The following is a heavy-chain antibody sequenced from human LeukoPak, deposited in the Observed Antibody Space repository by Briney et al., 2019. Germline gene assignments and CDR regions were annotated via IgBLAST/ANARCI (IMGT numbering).Heavy chain of an antibody. D-gene: IGHD3-22*01. CDR3: ARDPFTYYYDSSGYSEKDY. V-gene: IGHV3-66*01. J-gene: IGHJ4*02. CDR2: IYSGGST. CDR1: GFTVSSSY. Sequence: GGSLRLSCAASGFTVSSSYMSWVRQAPGKGLEWVSVIYSGGSTYYADSVKGRFTISRDNSKNTLYLQMNGLRAEDTAVYYCARDPFTYYYDSSGYSEKDYWGQGTLVTVSS.